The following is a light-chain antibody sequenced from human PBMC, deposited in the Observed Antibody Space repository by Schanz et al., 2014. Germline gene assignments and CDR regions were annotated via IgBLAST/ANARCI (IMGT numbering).Light chain of an antibody. Sequence: EIVLTQSPGTLSLSPGERATLSCRASQSVSSSYLAWYQQKPGQSPRLLIYGASNRATGIPTRFSGSGSGTEFTLTISGLQSEDFAMYYCQQYNEWPRTFGQGTRVEIK. CDR3: QQYNEWPRT. CDR2: GAS. J-gene: IGKJ1*01. V-gene: IGKV3-20*01. CDR1: QSVSSSY.